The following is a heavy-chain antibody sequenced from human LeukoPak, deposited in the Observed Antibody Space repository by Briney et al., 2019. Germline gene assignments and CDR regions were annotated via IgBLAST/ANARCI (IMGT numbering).Heavy chain of an antibody. CDR3: ARDAGSWTDFDY. D-gene: IGHD3/OR15-3a*01. CDR1: GFTFDDYA. J-gene: IGHJ4*02. CDR2: ISWNSGSI. V-gene: IGHV3-9*01. Sequence: GGSLRLSCAASGFTFDDYAMHWVRQAQGKGLEWVSGISWNSGSIGYADSVKGRFTISRDNAKNSLYLQMNSLRAEDTAVYYCARDAGSWTDFDYWGPGTLVSVSS.